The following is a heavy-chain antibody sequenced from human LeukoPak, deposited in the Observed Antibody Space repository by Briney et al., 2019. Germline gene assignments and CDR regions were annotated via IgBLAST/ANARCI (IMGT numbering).Heavy chain of an antibody. CDR3: ATRAVAAPY. D-gene: IGHD6-19*01. Sequence: GGSLRLSCAVSEFTVSSNYMSWVRQAPGKGLEWVSVMYSGGNTHYADSVKGRFTISRDSSKNTLYLQMNSLRVEDTAVYYCATRAVAAPYWGQGTLVTVSS. CDR2: MYSGGNT. J-gene: IGHJ4*02. V-gene: IGHV3-66*01. CDR1: EFTVSSNY.